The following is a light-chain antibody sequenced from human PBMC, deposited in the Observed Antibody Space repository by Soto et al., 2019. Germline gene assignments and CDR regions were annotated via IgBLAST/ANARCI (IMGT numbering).Light chain of an antibody. J-gene: IGLJ1*01. CDR3: CSYAGSYTYV. CDR1: SSDVGGYNY. CDR2: DVS. Sequence: QSALTQPRSVSGSPGQSVTISCTGTSSDVGGYNYVSWYQQHPGKAPKLMIYDVSKRTSGVPDRFSGSKSGNTASLTISGLQDEDEADDYCCSYAGSYTYVFGTGTKVTVL. V-gene: IGLV2-11*01.